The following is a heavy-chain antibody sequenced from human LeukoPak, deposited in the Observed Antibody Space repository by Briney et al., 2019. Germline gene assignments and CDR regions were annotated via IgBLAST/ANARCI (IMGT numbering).Heavy chain of an antibody. CDR1: VGSSSGYY. CDR2: INHSGST. J-gene: IGHJ6*02. D-gene: IGHD6-19*01. CDR3: ARGIAVAGTIYYYGMDV. V-gene: IGHV4-34*01. Sequence: PSETPSLTSAVDVGSSSGYYLSWIRPPPGKGLEWIGEINHSGSTNYHPSLKSRVTISVDTSKNQFSLKLSSVTAADTAVYYCARGIAVAGTIYYYGMDVWGQGTTVTVSS.